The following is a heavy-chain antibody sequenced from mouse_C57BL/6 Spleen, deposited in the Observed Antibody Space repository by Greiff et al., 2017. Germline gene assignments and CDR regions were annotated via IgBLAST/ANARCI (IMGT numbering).Heavy chain of an antibody. CDR1: GYTFTSYW. CDR2: IYPGSGST. D-gene: IGHD1-1*01. J-gene: IGHJ2*01. Sequence: QVQLQQPGAELVKPGASVKMSCKASGYTFTSYWITWVKQRPGQGLEWIGDIYPGSGSTNYNEKFKSKATLTVDTSSSTAYMQLSSLTAEDSAVYYGAREGDYYGSSYGYWGQGTTLTVSS. CDR3: AREGDYYGSSYGY. V-gene: IGHV1-55*01.